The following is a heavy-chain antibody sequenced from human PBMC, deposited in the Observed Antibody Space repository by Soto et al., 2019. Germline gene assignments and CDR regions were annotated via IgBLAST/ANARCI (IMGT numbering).Heavy chain of an antibody. J-gene: IGHJ4*02. D-gene: IGHD1-20*01. CDR3: AKAWGYNWNPLGY. CDR2: ISGSGGST. V-gene: IGHV3-23*01. CDR1: GFTFSSYA. Sequence: SLSCAASGFTFSSYAMSWVRQAPGKGLEWVSAISGSGGSTYYADSVKGRFTISRDNSKNTLYLQMNSLRAEDTAVYYCAKAWGYNWNPLGYWGQGTLVTVSS.